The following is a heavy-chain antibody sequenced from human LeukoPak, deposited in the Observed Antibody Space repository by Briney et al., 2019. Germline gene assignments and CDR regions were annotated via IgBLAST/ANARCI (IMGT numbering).Heavy chain of an antibody. CDR3: ARLGVAALDY. V-gene: IGHV4-59*01. CDR1: GGSISSYY. Sequence: SETLSLTCTVSGGSISSYYWSWIRQPPGKGLEWIGCIYYSGSTNYNPSLKSRVTISVDTSKNQFSLKLSSVTAADTAVYYCARLGVAALDYWGQGTLVTVSS. CDR2: IYYSGST. J-gene: IGHJ4*02. D-gene: IGHD2-15*01.